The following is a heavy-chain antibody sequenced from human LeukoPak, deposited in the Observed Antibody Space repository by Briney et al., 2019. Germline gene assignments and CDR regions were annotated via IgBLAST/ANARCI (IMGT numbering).Heavy chain of an antibody. CDR1: GYTFTSYY. Sequence: ASVKVSCKASGYTFTSYYMHWLRQAPGQGLEWMGIINPSGGSTSYAQKFQGRVTMTRDTSTSTVYMELSSLRSEDTAVYYCARDGLRSGWYSDLYYYYYMDVWGKGTTVTVSS. D-gene: IGHD6-19*01. CDR3: ARDGLRSGWYSDLYYYYYMDV. J-gene: IGHJ6*03. V-gene: IGHV1-46*01. CDR2: INPSGGST.